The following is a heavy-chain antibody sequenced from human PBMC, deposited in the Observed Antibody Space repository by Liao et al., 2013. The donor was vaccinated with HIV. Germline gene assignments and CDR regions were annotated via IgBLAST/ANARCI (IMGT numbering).Heavy chain of an antibody. CDR1: GGSISSGRYY. D-gene: IGHD6-19*01. CDR3: ARSRLGSGWRYFPGGP. CDR2: IYTSGST. J-gene: IGHJ5*02. V-gene: IGHV4-61*02. Sequence: QVQLQESGPGLVRPSQTLSLTCTVSGGSISSGRYYWSWIRQPAGKGLEWIGRIYTSGSTNYNPSLKSRVTISVDTSKNQFSLKLSSVTAADTAVYYCARSRLGSGWRYFPGGPWGQGNPGHRLL.